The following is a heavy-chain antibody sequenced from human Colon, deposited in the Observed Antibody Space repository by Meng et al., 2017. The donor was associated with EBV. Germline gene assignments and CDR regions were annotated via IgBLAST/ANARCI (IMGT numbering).Heavy chain of an antibody. V-gene: IGHV4-34*01. J-gene: IGHJ5*02. D-gene: IGHD3-10*01. CDR2: IDHRGNT. CDR1: GGSFRDYY. CDR3: ARRGPSGNFSP. Sequence: QVPLQQWGAGLLQPSETLSRSCAVYGGSFRDYYWTWIRHPPGKGLEWIGEIDHRGNTKYNPSLKSRVTISLDTSKKQFSLKVSSVTAADSAVYYCARRGPSGNFSPWSQGALVTVSS.